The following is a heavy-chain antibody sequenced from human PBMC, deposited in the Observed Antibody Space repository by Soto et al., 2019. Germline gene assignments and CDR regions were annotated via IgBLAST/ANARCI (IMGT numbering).Heavy chain of an antibody. J-gene: IGHJ4*02. V-gene: IGHV3-30*03. D-gene: IGHD1-26*01. Sequence: QVQLVESGGGVVQPGRSLRLSCAASGFIFNTYGMHWVRQAPGKGLEWVAVIYYDGRNKYYADSVKGRFTISRDNSKNTLNLQIISLRVGDTAVYYCARDLGELWPSVGGYWGQGTRVTVAS. CDR2: IYYDGRNK. CDR3: ARDLGELWPSVGGY. CDR1: GFIFNTYG.